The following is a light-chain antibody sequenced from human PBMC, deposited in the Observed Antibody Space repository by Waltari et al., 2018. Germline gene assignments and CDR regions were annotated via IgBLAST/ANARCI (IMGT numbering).Light chain of an antibody. J-gene: IGKJ4*01. CDR1: QSVSSY. Sequence: EIVLTQSPATLSLSPGERATLSCRASQSVSSYVAWYQQKPGQAPRLLIYDASNRATGIPARFSGSGSGTDFTLTISSLEPEDFAVYYCQQRSNWPPSPTFGGGTKVEIK. CDR2: DAS. CDR3: QQRSNWPPSPT. V-gene: IGKV3-11*01.